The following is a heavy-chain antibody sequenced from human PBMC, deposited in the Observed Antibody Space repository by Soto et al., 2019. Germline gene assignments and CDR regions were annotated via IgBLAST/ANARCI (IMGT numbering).Heavy chain of an antibody. CDR1: GGSIRSYY. Sequence: SETLSLTCTVSGGSIRSYYWSWIRQPAGKGLEWIGHIYTSGSSNYNPSLKSRVTMSVDTSKNQFSLKLSSVTAADTAVYYCARSYSGSYEEKWFDPWGQGTLVPVYS. D-gene: IGHD1-26*01. CDR3: ARSYSGSYEEKWFDP. CDR2: IYTSGSS. V-gene: IGHV4-4*07. J-gene: IGHJ5*02.